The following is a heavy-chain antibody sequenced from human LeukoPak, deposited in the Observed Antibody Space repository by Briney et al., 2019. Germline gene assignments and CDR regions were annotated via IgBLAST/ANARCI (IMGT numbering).Heavy chain of an antibody. D-gene: IGHD6-13*01. J-gene: IGHJ4*02. V-gene: IGHV3-23*01. Sequence: GGSLRLSCAASGFTFSSYAMSWVRQAPGKGLEWVSAISGSGGSTYYADSVKGRFTISRDNSKNTLYLQMNSLRAEDTAVYYCVCQQLVSSGYFDYWGQGTLVTVSS. CDR1: GFTFSSYA. CDR2: ISGSGGST. CDR3: VCQQLVSSGYFDY.